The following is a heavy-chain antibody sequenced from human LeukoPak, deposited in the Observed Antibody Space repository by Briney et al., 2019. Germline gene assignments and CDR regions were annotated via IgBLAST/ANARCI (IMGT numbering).Heavy chain of an antibody. V-gene: IGHV4-59*08. D-gene: IGHD1-26*01. CDR1: GGSISSYY. J-gene: IGHJ4*02. CDR2: IYYSGST. Sequence: PSETLSLTCTVSGGSISSYYWSWIRQPPEKGLEWIGYIYYSGSTNYNPSLKSRVTISVDTSKNQFSLKLSSVTAADTAVYYCASGIVGATPDYWGQGTLVTISS. CDR3: ASGIVGATPDY.